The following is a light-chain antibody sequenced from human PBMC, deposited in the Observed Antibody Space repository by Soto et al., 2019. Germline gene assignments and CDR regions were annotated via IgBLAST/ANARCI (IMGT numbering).Light chain of an antibody. V-gene: IGKV1-5*01. Sequence: DIQMTQSPSTLSASVGDRVTITCRASQTVERWLAWYQQKPGKAPNLVISDVSSLERGVPSRFSGSGSGTEFTLTIIGLQPDDFATDYCQQYKDSVWTFGKGTKV. J-gene: IGKJ1*01. CDR3: QQYKDSVWT. CDR1: QTVERW. CDR2: DVS.